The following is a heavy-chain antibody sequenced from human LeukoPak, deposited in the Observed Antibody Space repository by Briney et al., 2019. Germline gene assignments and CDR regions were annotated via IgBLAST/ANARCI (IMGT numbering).Heavy chain of an antibody. CDR2: ISGSGGST. CDR1: GLTFSSYA. J-gene: IGHJ4*02. CDR3: AKDRAFIVGATLDY. Sequence: TGGSLRLSCAASGLTFSSYAMSWVRQAPGKGLGWVSAISGSGGSTYYADSVKGRFTISRDNSKNTLYLQMNSLRAEDTAVYYCAKDRAFIVGATLDYWGQGTLVTVSS. V-gene: IGHV3-23*01. D-gene: IGHD1-26*01.